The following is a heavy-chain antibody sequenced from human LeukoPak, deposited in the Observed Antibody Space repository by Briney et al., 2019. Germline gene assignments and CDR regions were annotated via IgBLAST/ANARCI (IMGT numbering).Heavy chain of an antibody. Sequence: GGSLRLSCAASGFTFSSYWMHWVRQAPGKGLVWVSRVDIDGSTTTYADSVKGRFTISIDNSKNTLYLQMNSLRAEDTAVYYRAKDPFPYCSSTRRHPENYFDYWGPGTPV. D-gene: IGHD2-2*01. CDR2: VDIDGSTT. CDR1: GFTFSSYW. V-gene: IGHV3-74*01. CDR3: AKDPFPYCSSTRRHPENYFDY. J-gene: IGHJ4*02.